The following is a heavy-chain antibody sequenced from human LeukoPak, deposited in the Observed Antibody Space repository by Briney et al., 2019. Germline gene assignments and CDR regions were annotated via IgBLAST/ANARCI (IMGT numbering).Heavy chain of an antibody. V-gene: IGHV1-69*05. CDR2: IIPIFGTA. CDR3: AREMPETYYFDY. CDR1: GGTFSSYA. Sequence: GASVKVSCKASGGTFSSYAISWVRQAPGQGLEWMGGIIPIFGTANYAQKFQGRVTITTDESTSTAYMELSSLRSEDTAVYYCAREMPETYYFDYWGQGTLVTAPS. D-gene: IGHD2-2*01. J-gene: IGHJ4*02.